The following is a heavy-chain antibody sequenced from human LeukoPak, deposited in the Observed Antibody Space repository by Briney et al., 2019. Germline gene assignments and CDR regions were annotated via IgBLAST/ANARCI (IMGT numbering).Heavy chain of an antibody. CDR1: GFTFSSYT. D-gene: IGHD3-10*01. V-gene: IGHV3-48*01. CDR3: ARAFGYYGSGSYTWPIDY. J-gene: IGHJ4*02. Sequence: GGSLRLSCAASGFTFSSYTMNWVRQAPGKGLEWVSYISPSSNTIYYADSVKGRFTISRDNSKNTLYLQMNSLRAEDTAVYYCARAFGYYGSGSYTWPIDYWGQGTLVTVSS. CDR2: ISPSSNTI.